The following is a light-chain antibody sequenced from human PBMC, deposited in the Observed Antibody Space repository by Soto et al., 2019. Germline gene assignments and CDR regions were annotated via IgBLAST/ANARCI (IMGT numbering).Light chain of an antibody. J-gene: IGKJ1*01. CDR3: T. CDR2: DAS. CDR1: QSISSW. Sequence: DIQMTQSPSTLSASVGDRVTITCRASQSISSWLAWYQQKPGKAPKLLIYDASSLESGVPSRFSGGGSGTEFTLTISSLQPDDFATYYRTFGQGTKVDIK. V-gene: IGKV1-5*01.